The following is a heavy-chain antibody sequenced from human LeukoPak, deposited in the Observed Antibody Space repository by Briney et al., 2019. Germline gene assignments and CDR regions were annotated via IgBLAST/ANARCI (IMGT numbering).Heavy chain of an antibody. V-gene: IGHV3-30*18. CDR1: GFTFSSYG. CDR3: AKGGRTKDS. D-gene: IGHD1-26*01. CDR2: ISFAGSHK. Sequence: PGRSLRLSCAASGFTFSSYGMHWVRQAPGKGLEWLAVISFAGSHKFYADSVKGRFTISRDNSKNTLFLEMNSLRAEDMAVYYCAKGGRTKDSWGQGTLVTVSS. J-gene: IGHJ5*02.